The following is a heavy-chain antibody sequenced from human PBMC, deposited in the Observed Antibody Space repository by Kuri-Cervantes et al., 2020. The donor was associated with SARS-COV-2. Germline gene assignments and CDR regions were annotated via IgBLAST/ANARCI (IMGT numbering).Heavy chain of an antibody. V-gene: IGHV3-48*01. CDR1: GGSISSSS. J-gene: IGHJ4*02. CDR3: ARESLLFDY. CDR2: ISSSSSTI. Sequence: GGSLRLSCTVSGGSISSSSYYWGWIRQPPGKGLEWVSYISSSSSTIYYADSVKGRFTISRDNAKNSLYLQMNSLRAEDTAVYYCARESLLFDYWGQGTLVTVSS.